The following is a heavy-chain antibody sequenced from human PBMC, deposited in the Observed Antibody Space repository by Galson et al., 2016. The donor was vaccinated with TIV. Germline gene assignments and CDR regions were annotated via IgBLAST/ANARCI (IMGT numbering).Heavy chain of an antibody. V-gene: IGHV1-69-2*01. CDR1: GYTFTDYY. Sequence: VKVSCKVPGYTFTDYYMHWMQQTPGKGFEWMGHIDPEDGQTKYAARFQGRITMTADTSTDTAYLELSSLRSEDTAIYYCTTVRLRGSGGMDVWGQGTMVTVSS. CDR2: IDPEDGQT. D-gene: IGHD2-15*01. J-gene: IGHJ3*01. CDR3: TTVRLRGSGGMDV.